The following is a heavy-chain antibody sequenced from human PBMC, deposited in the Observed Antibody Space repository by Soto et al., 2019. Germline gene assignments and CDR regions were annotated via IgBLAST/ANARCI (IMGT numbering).Heavy chain of an antibody. CDR3: ATGYQLLYRDAFDI. CDR2: IIPIFGTA. V-gene: IGHV1-69*06. Sequence: GASVTVSCKASGGTFSSYAISWVRQAPGQGLEWMGGIIPIFGTANYAQKFQGRVTITADKSTSTAYMELSSLRSEDTAVYYCATGYQLLYRDAFDIWGQGTMVTVS. J-gene: IGHJ3*02. CDR1: GGTFSSYA. D-gene: IGHD2-2*02.